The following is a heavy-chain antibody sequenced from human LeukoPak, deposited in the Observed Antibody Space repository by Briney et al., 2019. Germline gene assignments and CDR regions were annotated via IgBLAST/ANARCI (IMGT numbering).Heavy chain of an antibody. CDR3: AREKIVVVTAIQFDY. J-gene: IGHJ4*02. CDR2: IKQDGSEK. Sequence: GGSLRLSCAASGFTFSSYWMSWVRQAPGKGLEWVANIKQDGSEKYYVDSVKGRFTISRDNAKNSLYLQMNSLRAEDTAVYYCAREKIVVVTAIQFDYWGQGTLVTVSS. V-gene: IGHV3-7*01. CDR1: GFTFSSYW. D-gene: IGHD2-21*02.